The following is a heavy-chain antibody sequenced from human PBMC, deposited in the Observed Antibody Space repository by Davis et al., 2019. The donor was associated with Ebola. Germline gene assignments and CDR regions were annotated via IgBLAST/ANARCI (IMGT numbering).Heavy chain of an antibody. D-gene: IGHD6-19*01. CDR2: INPSGGST. J-gene: IGHJ4*02. CDR3: ARDGIPWLVRGYFDY. V-gene: IGHV1-46*01. Sequence: ASVKVSCKASGYTFTSYYMHWVRQAPGQGLEWLGIINPSGGSTSYAQKFQGRVTMTRDTSTSTVYMELSSLRSEDTAVYYCARDGIPWLVRGYFDYWGQGTLVTVSS. CDR1: GYTFTSYY.